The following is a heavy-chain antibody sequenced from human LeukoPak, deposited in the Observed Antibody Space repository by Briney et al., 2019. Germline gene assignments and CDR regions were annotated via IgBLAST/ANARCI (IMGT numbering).Heavy chain of an antibody. V-gene: IGHV3-53*01. J-gene: IGHJ4*02. CDR2: IYSGGST. Sequence: GGSLRLSCAASGFTFSDYYMSWIRQAPGKGLEWVSVIYSGGSTYYADSVKGRFTISRDNSKNTLYLQMNSLRAEDTAVYYCARWGFGELPIDYWGQGTLVTVSS. D-gene: IGHD3-10*01. CDR3: ARWGFGELPIDY. CDR1: GFTFSDYY.